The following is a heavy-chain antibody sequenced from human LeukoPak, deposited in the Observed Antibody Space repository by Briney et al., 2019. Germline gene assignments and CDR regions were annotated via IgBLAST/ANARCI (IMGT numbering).Heavy chain of an antibody. J-gene: IGHJ4*02. D-gene: IGHD6-6*01. CDR3: AREGGSSSTYFDY. V-gene: IGHV4-31*03. CDR2: IYYSGST. Sequence: SQTLSLTCTVSGGSISSGGYYWSWIRQHPGKGLEWIGYIYYSGSTYYNPSLKSRVTIPVDTSKNQFSLKLSSVTAADTAVYYCAREGGSSSTYFDYWGQGTLVTVSS. CDR1: GGSISSGGYY.